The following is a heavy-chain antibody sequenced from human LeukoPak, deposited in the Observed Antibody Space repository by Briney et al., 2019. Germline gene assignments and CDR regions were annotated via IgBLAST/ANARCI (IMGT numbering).Heavy chain of an antibody. CDR1: GFIFSNYA. D-gene: IGHD1-26*01. CDR2: ISGSTANT. V-gene: IGHV3-23*01. CDR3: AKGSVSAIVGGTTLDY. J-gene: IGHJ4*02. Sequence: GRSLRLSCAASGFIFSNYAMNWVRQAPGEGLEWVSLISGSTANTYYADSVKGRFSISRDNSKNTVYLQMNSLIIEDTAVYYCAKGSVSAIVGGTTLDYWGQGTLVTVSS.